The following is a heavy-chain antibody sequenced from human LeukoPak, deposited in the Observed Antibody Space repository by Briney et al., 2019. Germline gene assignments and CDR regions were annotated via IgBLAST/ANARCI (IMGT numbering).Heavy chain of an antibody. V-gene: IGHV3-30*02. CDR3: AKDVLGGIVWIRDNWFDP. Sequence: GGSLRLSCAASGFTFSSYGMHWVRQAPGKGLEWVAFIRYDGSNKYYADSVKGRITISRDNSKNTLYLQMNSLRAEDTAVYYCAKDVLGGIVWIRDNWFDPWGQGTLVTVSS. J-gene: IGHJ5*02. D-gene: IGHD5/OR15-5a*01. CDR2: IRYDGSNK. CDR1: GFTFSSYG.